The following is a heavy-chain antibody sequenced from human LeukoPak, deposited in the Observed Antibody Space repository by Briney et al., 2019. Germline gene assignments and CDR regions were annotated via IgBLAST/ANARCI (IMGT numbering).Heavy chain of an antibody. CDR3: ARLGSSAPLYYFDY. CDR1: GGSISSSSYY. D-gene: IGHD6-19*01. V-gene: IGHV4-39*01. Sequence: PSESLSLTCTVSGGSISSSSYYWGWIRQPPGKGLEWIGNIYYSGSTYYNPSLKSRVTISADTSKNQFSLKLSSVTAADSAMYYCARLGSSAPLYYFDYWGQGNVVTVSS. J-gene: IGHJ4*02. CDR2: IYYSGST.